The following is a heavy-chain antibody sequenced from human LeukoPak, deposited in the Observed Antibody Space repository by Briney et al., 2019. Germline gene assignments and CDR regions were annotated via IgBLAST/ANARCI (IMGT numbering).Heavy chain of an antibody. CDR1: GFTFSSHG. Sequence: GGSLRLSCAASGFTFSSHGMSWVRQAPGKGLEWVSTISGSGDNTYYADSVKGRFTISRDNSKNTLYLQMNSLRAEDTAVYYCAKLYSSSSRGGYYWGQGTLVTVSS. D-gene: IGHD6-13*01. V-gene: IGHV3-23*01. J-gene: IGHJ4*02. CDR3: AKLYSSSSRGGYY. CDR2: ISGSGDNT.